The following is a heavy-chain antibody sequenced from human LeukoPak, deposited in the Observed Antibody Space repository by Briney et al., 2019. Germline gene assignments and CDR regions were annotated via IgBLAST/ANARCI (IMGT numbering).Heavy chain of an antibody. CDR3: ARARGWYLAFDI. D-gene: IGHD6-19*01. CDR1: GFTFSSYS. V-gene: IGHV3-21*01. CDR2: ISSSGSYI. J-gene: IGHJ3*02. Sequence: KPGGSLRLSCAASGFTFSSYSMSWVRQAPGKGLEWVSSISSSGSYIYYADSVKGRFTISRDNAKNSLYLQMNSLRAEDTAVYYCARARGWYLAFDIWGQGTMVTVSS.